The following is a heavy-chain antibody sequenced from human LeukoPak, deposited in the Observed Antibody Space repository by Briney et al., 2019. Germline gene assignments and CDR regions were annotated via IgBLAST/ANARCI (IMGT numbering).Heavy chain of an antibody. Sequence: SGPTLVNPTQTLTLTCTFSGFSLSTSGMCVSWIRQPPGKALEWLARIDWDDDKYYSTSLKTRLTISKDTSKNQVVLTMTSMDPVDTATYYCARIIGGSSGYYCDYWGQGTLVTVSS. V-gene: IGHV2-70*11. CDR1: GFSLSTSGMC. D-gene: IGHD3-22*01. J-gene: IGHJ4*02. CDR3: ARIIGGSSGYYCDY. CDR2: IDWDDDK.